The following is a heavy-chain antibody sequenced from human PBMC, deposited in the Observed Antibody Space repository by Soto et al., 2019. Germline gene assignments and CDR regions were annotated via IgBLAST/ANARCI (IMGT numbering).Heavy chain of an antibody. V-gene: IGHV1-18*01. CDR3: ARDLSITMIVVVIGTHYYYGMDV. CDR2: ISAYNGNT. D-gene: IGHD3-22*01. CDR1: CYTFASCG. Sequence: ASVKVSCTASCYTFASCGISWVRQAPEQGREWMGWISAYNGNTNYAQKLQGRVTMTTDTSTSTAYMELRSLRSDDTAVYYCARDLSITMIVVVIGTHYYYGMDVWGQGTTVTVYS. J-gene: IGHJ6*02.